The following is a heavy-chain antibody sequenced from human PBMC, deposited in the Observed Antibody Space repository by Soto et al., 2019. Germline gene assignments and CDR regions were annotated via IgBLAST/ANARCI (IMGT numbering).Heavy chain of an antibody. D-gene: IGHD5-12*01. CDR1: GFSLSTRGVG. V-gene: IGHV2-5*02. J-gene: IGHJ4*02. CDR3: AHRRGYSGYDPQTYYFDY. Sequence: QITLKESGPTLVKPTQTLTLTCTFSGFSLSTRGVGVGWIRQPPGKALEWLALIYWDDDKRYSPSLKSRLTITKDTSKNQVVLTMTNMDPVDTATYYCAHRRGYSGYDPQTYYFDYWGQGTLVTVSS. CDR2: IYWDDDK.